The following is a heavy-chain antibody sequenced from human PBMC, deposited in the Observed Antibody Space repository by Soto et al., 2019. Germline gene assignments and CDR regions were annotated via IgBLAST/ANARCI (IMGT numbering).Heavy chain of an antibody. J-gene: IGHJ5*02. V-gene: IGHV4-59*01. CDR1: GGSISSYY. CDR2: IYYSGST. Sequence: PETLSLTCTVSGGSISSYYWSWIRQPPGKGLEWIGYIYYSGSTNYNPSLKSRVTISVDTSKNQFSLKLSSVTAADTAVYYCARDYDFWRFDPWGQGTLVTVSS. CDR3: ARDYDFWRFDP. D-gene: IGHD3-3*01.